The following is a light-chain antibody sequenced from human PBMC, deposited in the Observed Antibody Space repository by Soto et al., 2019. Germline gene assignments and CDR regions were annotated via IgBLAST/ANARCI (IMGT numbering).Light chain of an antibody. Sequence: EIVLTQSPGTLSFSRGERATLSCRASQSVNSNYLAWYQQKPGQAPRLLIYGASSRATGMPDRISGSGSGTDFTLTISRLEPEDFAVYYCQQYGSSPLTLGGGTKVDIK. J-gene: IGKJ4*01. CDR2: GAS. CDR1: QSVNSNY. CDR3: QQYGSSPLT. V-gene: IGKV3-20*01.